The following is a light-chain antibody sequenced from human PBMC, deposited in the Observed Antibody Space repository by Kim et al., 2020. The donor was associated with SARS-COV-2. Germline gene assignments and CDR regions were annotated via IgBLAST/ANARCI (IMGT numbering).Light chain of an antibody. CDR2: DAS. V-gene: IGKV1-39*01. J-gene: IGKJ2*01. CDR1: HSTSNY. CDR3: QQSYSVPYT. Sequence: DIQMTQSPSSLSASVGDRVTITCRASHSTSNYLNWYQQKVGKAPKVLVHDASSLESGVPSRFSGSGSETEFTLTINSLQPEDFATYYCQQSYSVPYTFGQGTKLEI.